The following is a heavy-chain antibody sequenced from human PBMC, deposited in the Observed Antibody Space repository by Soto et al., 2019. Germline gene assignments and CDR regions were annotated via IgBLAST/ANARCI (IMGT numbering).Heavy chain of an antibody. CDR3: AHIPNYYQYDWFDP. J-gene: IGHJ5*02. CDR1: GFSLTTRGVG. D-gene: IGHD3-16*01. V-gene: IGHV2-5*02. CDR2: IYWDDDK. Sequence: QITLKESGPTLVKPTQTLTLTCTFSGFSLTTRGVGVGWIRQPPGKALECLALIYWDDDKRYSPSLQSRLSTNMXTXRNPLALTTTNVDPVDPATYYCAHIPNYYQYDWFDPWGQGTLVSVSS.